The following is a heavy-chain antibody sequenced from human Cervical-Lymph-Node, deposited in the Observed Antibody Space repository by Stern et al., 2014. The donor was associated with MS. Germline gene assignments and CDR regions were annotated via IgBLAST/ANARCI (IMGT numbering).Heavy chain of an antibody. Sequence: QVQLQESGPGLVKPSETLSLTCAVSGASISSYTHYWAWIRQPPGKGLEWIGIVYNGGPTYYTPPLRSPFTISVNTSKNPFPLGLNSVTAADTAVYYCAKHACTGAACPFDLWGQGTLVTVSS. CDR1: GASISSYTHY. J-gene: IGHJ4*02. CDR2: VYNGGPT. V-gene: IGHV4-39*01. D-gene: IGHD2-8*02. CDR3: AKHACTGAACPFDL.